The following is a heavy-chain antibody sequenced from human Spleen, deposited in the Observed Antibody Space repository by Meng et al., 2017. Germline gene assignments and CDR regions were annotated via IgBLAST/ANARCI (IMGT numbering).Heavy chain of an antibody. CDR2: INPNSGDT. Sequence: ASVKVSCKASGYTFTSYGISWVRQAPGQGLEWMGRINPNSGDTNYAQKFQGRVTMTRDTSISTAYMELSRLRSDDTAVYYCARDQEMASIWYWGQGALVTVSS. V-gene: IGHV1-2*06. CDR1: GYTFTSYG. D-gene: IGHD5-24*01. CDR3: ARDQEMASIWY. J-gene: IGHJ4*02.